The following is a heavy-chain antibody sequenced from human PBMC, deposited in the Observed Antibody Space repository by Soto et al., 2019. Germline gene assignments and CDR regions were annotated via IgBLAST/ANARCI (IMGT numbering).Heavy chain of an antibody. V-gene: IGHV4-59*01. J-gene: IGHJ4*02. CDR2: IYYTGYT. Sequence: SETLSLTCTVSGGSISSYYWSWIRQSPGKGLEWIGYIYYTGYTNYNPSLKSRVTTSVDTSKNQFSLNVSSVTAADTAVYYCARVKWFGESGFDYWGQGTLVTVSS. CDR3: ARVKWFGESGFDY. D-gene: IGHD3-10*01. CDR1: GGSISSYY.